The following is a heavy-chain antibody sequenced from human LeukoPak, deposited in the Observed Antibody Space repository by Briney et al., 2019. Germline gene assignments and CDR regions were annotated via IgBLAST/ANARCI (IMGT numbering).Heavy chain of an antibody. D-gene: IGHD4-11*01. CDR2: INPNSGGT. CDR1: GYTFTGYY. CDR3: ARVDYGNYGPYYYYYMDV. Sequence: GASVKVSCKASGYTFTGYYMHWVRQAPGQGLEWMGWINPNSGGTNYAQKFQGRVTMTRDTSISTAYMELSRLRSDDTAVYYCARVDYGNYGPYYYYYMDVWGKGTTVTVSS. V-gene: IGHV1-2*02. J-gene: IGHJ6*03.